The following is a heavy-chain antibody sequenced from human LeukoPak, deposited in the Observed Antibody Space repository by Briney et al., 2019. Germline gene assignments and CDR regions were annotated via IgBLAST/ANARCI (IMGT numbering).Heavy chain of an antibody. CDR1: GFTFSSYG. D-gene: IGHD6-13*01. CDR3: AKAGGYSSSWYGDWFDP. CDR2: ISGSGGST. Sequence: GSLRLSCAASGFTFSSYGLSWVRQAPGKGLEWVSGISGSGGSTYYADSVKGRFTISRDNSKNTLYLQMNSLRAEDTAVYYCAKAGGYSSSWYGDWFDPWGQGTLVTVSS. J-gene: IGHJ5*02. V-gene: IGHV3-23*01.